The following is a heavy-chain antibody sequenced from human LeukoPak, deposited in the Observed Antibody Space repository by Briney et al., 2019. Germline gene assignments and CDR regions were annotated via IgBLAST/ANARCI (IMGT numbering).Heavy chain of an antibody. CDR2: IYYSGST. Sequence: SETLSLTCTVSGGSISSYYWSWIRQPPGKGLEWIGYIYYSGSTNYNPSLKSRVTISVDTSKNQFSLKLSSVTAADTAVYYCARSGVAWFGVQSYYYYYMDVWGKGTTVIVSS. D-gene: IGHD3-10*01. J-gene: IGHJ6*03. CDR1: GGSISSYY. CDR3: ARSGVAWFGVQSYYYYYMDV. V-gene: IGHV4-59*01.